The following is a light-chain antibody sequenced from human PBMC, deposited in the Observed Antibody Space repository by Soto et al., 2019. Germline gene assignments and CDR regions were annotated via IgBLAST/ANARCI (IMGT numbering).Light chain of an antibody. CDR1: SSNIGSNY. Sequence: QSVLTQPPSASGTPGQRVTISCSGSSSNIGSNYVYWYQQLPGTAPKLLIYSNNQRPSGVPDRFSGSKSGTSASLAISGLRSEDEADYYCAPWDDSLSGRGNVFGTGTKLTVL. CDR3: APWDDSLSGRGNV. J-gene: IGLJ1*01. CDR2: SNN. V-gene: IGLV1-47*02.